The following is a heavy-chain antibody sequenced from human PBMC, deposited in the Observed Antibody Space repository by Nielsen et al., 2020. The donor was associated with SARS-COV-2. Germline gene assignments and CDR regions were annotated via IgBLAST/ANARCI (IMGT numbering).Heavy chain of an antibody. CDR2: ISAYNGNT. V-gene: IGHV1-18*01. D-gene: IGHD6-13*01. Sequence: WVRQAPGQGLEWMGWISAYNGNTNYAQKLQGRVTMTTDTSTSTAYMELRSLRSDDTAVYYCARDWEAAAGPDYWGQGTLVTVSS. CDR3: ARDWEAAAGPDY. J-gene: IGHJ4*02.